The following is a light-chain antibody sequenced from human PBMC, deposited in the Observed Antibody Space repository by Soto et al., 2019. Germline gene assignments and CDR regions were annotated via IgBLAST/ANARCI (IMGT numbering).Light chain of an antibody. V-gene: IGLV2-14*01. CDR2: EVI. CDR3: SSHTNTNNYV. Sequence: QSVLTQPASVSGSPGQSITISCTGTSSDVGAYDSVSWYQQHPGKAPKLMIYEVINRSSGVSNRFSGSKSGNTASLTISGLQAEDEADYHCSSHTNTNNYVFGNGTKVT. CDR1: SSDVGAYDS. J-gene: IGLJ1*01.